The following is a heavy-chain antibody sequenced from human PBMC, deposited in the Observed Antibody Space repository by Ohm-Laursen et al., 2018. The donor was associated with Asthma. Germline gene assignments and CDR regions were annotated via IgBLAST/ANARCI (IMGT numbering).Heavy chain of an antibody. CDR3: ATNLPYEAENY. V-gene: IGHV3-7*05. D-gene: IGHD3-16*01. CDR2: IKQDGSEK. CDR1: GFTFSSYW. J-gene: IGHJ4*02. Sequence: SLRLSCAASGFTFSSYWMSWVRQAPGKGLEWVASIKQDGSEKYYVDSVDGRFTISRDNAKNSLYLQMNSLRAEDTAVYYCATNLPYEAENYWGQGTLVTVSS.